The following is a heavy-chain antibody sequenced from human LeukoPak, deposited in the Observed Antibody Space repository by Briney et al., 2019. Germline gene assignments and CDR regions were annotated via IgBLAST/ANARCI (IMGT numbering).Heavy chain of an antibody. CDR1: GGSISSYY. CDR2: IYYSGST. J-gene: IGHJ6*02. Sequence: SETLSLTCTVSGGSISSYYWSWHRQPPGKGLEWIGYIYYSGSTNYNPSLKSRVTISVDTSKNQFSLKLSSVTAADTAVYYCARGGDFWSGYYTPQNYYYYYGMDVWGQGATVTVS. CDR3: ARGGDFWSGYYTPQNYYYYYGMDV. D-gene: IGHD3-3*01. V-gene: IGHV4-59*01.